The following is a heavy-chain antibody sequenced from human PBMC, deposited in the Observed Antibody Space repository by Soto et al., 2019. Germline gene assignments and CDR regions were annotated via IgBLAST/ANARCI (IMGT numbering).Heavy chain of an antibody. CDR2: ISGSGGST. CDR3: AKSIHSSGWYRHYGMDV. V-gene: IGHV3-23*01. Sequence: EVQLLESGGGLVQPGGSLRLSCAASGFTFSSYAMSWVRQAPGKGLEWVSAISGSGGSTYYADSVKGRFTISRDNSKNTLYLQMNSLRAEDTAVYYCAKSIHSSGWYRHYGMDVWGQGTTVTVSS. D-gene: IGHD6-19*01. CDR1: GFTFSSYA. J-gene: IGHJ6*02.